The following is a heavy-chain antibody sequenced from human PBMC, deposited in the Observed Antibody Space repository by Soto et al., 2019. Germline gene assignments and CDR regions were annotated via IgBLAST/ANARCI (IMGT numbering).Heavy chain of an antibody. CDR3: ARDDY. V-gene: IGHV3-30-3*01. CDR2: ISYDGSNK. J-gene: IGHJ4*02. CDR1: GFTFSSYA. Sequence: QVQLVESGGGVVKPGRSLRLSCAASGFTFSSYAMHWVRQAPGKGLEWVAVISYDGSNKYYADSVKGRFTISRDNPKNTLYLQMNSLRAEDTAVYYCARDDYWGQGTLVTVSS.